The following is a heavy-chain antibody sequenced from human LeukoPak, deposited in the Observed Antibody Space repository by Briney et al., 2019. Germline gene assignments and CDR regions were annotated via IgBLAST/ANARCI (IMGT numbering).Heavy chain of an antibody. J-gene: IGHJ6*02. CDR1: GFTFSSYD. CDR3: ARDRGYSYGYYYYGMDV. CDR2: IGTAGDT. V-gene: IGHV3-13*01. D-gene: IGHD5-18*01. Sequence: GGSLRLSCAASGFTFSSYDMHWVRQARGKGLEWVSAIGTAGDTYYPGSVKGRFTISRENAKISLYLQMNSLRAEDTAVYYCARDRGYSYGYYYYGMDVWGQGTTVTVSS.